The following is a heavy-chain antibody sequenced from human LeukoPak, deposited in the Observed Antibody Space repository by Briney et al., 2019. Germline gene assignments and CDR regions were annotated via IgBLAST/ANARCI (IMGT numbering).Heavy chain of an antibody. CDR1: GFTFSSYA. D-gene: IGHD5-18*01. V-gene: IGHV3-23*01. CDR2: ISGSGGST. CDR3: AKDQSGYSYGPNAASGG. Sequence: PGGSLRLSCAASGFTFSSYAMSWVRQAPGKGLEWVSAISGSGGSTYYADSVKGRFTISRDNSKNTLYLQMNSLRAEDTAVYYCAKDQSGYSYGPNAASGGWGQGTLVTVSS. J-gene: IGHJ4*02.